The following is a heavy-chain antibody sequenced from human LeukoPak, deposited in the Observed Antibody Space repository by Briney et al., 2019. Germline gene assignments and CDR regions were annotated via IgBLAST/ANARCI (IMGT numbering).Heavy chain of an antibody. CDR2: IYYSGST. J-gene: IGHJ4*02. CDR3: ARDGGYGSGSYYLHY. Sequence: SQTLSLTCTVSGGSISSGGYYWNWIRQHPGKGLEWLGYIYYSGSTYYNPSLKSRVTISVDTSKNQFSLRLSSVTAADTAVYYCARDGGYGSGSYYLHYWGQGTLVTVSS. V-gene: IGHV4-31*03. D-gene: IGHD3-10*01. CDR1: GGSISSGGYY.